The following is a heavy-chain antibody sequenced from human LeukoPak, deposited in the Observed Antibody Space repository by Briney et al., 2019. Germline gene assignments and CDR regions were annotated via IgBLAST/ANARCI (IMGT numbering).Heavy chain of an antibody. CDR1: GYNFNSYL. D-gene: IGHD1-1*01. CDR2: IYPGDSDT. CDR3: ARHGLPDNWKVWFDP. J-gene: IGHJ5*02. Sequence: GESLKISCKGSGYNFNSYLIGLVRQMPGKGLEWMGIIYPGDSDTRYSPSFQGQVTISADKSISTAYLQWSSLKASDTAMYYCARHGLPDNWKVWFDPWGQGTLVTVSS. V-gene: IGHV5-51*01.